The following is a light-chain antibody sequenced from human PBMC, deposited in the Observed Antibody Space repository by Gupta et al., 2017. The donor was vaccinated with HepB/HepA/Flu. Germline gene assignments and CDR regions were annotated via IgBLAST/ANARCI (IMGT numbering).Light chain of an antibody. CDR3: SSYTSSSLVV. CDR1: SSAVGGYNK. J-gene: IGLJ2*01. Sequence: QSALTQPASSSGSPGQSITISCPGTSSAVGGYNKLSYYQQHPGKAPKIMIYDVKNRPSVVSNRFSGSQSGNTASLTISGLQAEDEDDDYCSSYTSSSLVVFGGGTKLTAL. V-gene: IGLV2-14*01. CDR2: DVK.